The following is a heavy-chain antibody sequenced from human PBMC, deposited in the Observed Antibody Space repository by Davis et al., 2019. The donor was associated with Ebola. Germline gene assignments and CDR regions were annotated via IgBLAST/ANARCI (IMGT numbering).Heavy chain of an antibody. V-gene: IGHV1-18*01. D-gene: IGHD1-7*01. CDR3: ARVPPKNFYYYYYGMDV. CDR2: ISAYNGNT. CDR1: GYTFTSYG. Sequence: ASVKVSCKASGYTFTSYGISWVRQAPGQGLEWMGWISAYNGNTNYAQKLQGRVTMTTDTSTSTAYMELRSLRSDDTAVYYCARVPPKNFYYYYYGMDVWGQGTTVTVSS. J-gene: IGHJ6*02.